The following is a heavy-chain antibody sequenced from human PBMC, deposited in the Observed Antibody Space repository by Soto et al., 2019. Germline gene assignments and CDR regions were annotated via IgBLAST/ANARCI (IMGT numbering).Heavy chain of an antibody. J-gene: IGHJ5*02. CDR1: GGSISSYY. CDR2: IYTSGST. CDR3: ARDPGGSGSYWYDWFDP. Sequence: PSETLSLTCTVSGGSISSYYWSWIRQPAGKGLEWIGRIYTSGSTNYNPSLKSRVTMSVDTSKNQFSLKLSSVAAADTAVYYCARDPGGSGSYWYDWFDPWGQGTLVTVSS. V-gene: IGHV4-4*07. D-gene: IGHD3-10*01.